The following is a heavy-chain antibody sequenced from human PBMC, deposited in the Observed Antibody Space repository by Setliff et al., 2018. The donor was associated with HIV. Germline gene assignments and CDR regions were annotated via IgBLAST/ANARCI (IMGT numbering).Heavy chain of an antibody. V-gene: IGHV4-38-2*02. CDR2: THHSRST. Sequence: SETLSLTCTVSGFSISSGYFWGWIRQPPGKGLEWIGSTHHSRSTYYNPSLNSRVTISVDTSRNQFSLKLSSVTAADTAVYYCARGTLYYDYVWGTPFPFDYWGQGTLVTVSS. CDR1: GFSISSGYF. D-gene: IGHD3-16*01. CDR3: ARGTLYYDYVWGTPFPFDY. J-gene: IGHJ4*02.